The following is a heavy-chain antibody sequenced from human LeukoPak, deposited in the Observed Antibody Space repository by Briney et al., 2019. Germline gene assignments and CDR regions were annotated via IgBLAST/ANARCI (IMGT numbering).Heavy chain of an antibody. D-gene: IGHD3-16*01. CDR2: IHYDENSK. V-gene: IGHV3-30*04. CDR3: ARDSWGWDC. Sequence: GGSLRLSCAASGFTFSSYAMHWVRQAPGKGLEWVTFIHYDENSKYYADSVKGRFTISRDNSKNTVYLEMSSLRAEDTAVYYCARDSWGWDCWGQGTLVIVSS. CDR1: GFTFSSYA. J-gene: IGHJ4*02.